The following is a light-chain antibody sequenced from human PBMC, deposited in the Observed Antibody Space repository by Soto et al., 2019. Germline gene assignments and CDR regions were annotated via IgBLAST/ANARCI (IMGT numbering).Light chain of an antibody. J-gene: IGLJ2*01. V-gene: IGLV2-14*01. Sequence: QSALTQPASVSGSPGQSITISCTGTSSDVGGYNYVSWYHQHPGKAHKLMIYDVSSRPSGVSNRFSGSKSGNTASLTISGLQAEDEADYYCSSYTSSSTLVFGGGTKVTVL. CDR1: SSDVGGYNY. CDR2: DVS. CDR3: SSYTSSSTLV.